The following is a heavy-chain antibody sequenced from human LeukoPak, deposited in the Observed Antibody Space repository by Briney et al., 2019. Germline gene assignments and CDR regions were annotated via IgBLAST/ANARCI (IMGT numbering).Heavy chain of an antibody. CDR2: IKQDGSEK. J-gene: IGHJ6*02. CDR3: ASGSETDYYYYGMDV. CDR1: GFTFSNYW. D-gene: IGHD1-14*01. Sequence: GGSLRLSCAASGFTFSNYWMSWVRQAPGKRLEWVANIKQDGSEKYYVDSVKGRFTISRDNAKNSLYLQMNSLRAEDTAVYYCASGSETDYYYYGMDVWGQGTTVTVSS. V-gene: IGHV3-7*01.